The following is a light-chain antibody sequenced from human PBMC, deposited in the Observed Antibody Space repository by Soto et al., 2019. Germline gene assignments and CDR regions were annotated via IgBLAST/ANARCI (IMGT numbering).Light chain of an antibody. CDR1: NSDLGGYNY. V-gene: IGLV2-11*01. J-gene: IGLJ3*02. CDR3: CSYAGSYWV. Sequence: QSALTQPRSVSGSPGQSVTISCTGSNSDLGGYNYVSWYQQHPGKAPKLMIHDVNKRPSGVPDRFSGSKSGNTASLTISGPQADDEADYYCCSYAGSYWVFGGGTKLTVL. CDR2: DVN.